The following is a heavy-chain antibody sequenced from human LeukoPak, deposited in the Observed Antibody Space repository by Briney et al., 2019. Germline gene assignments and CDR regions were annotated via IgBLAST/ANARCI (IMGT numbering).Heavy chain of an antibody. CDR2: ISSSGSTI. Sequence: GGSLRLSCAASGFTFSDYYMSWIRQAPGKGLEWVSYISSSGSTIYYADSVKGRFTISRDSAKNSLYLQMNSLRAEDTAVYYCARCPTYYYGSGSYRDGMDVWGQGTTVTVSS. CDR1: GFTFSDYY. J-gene: IGHJ6*02. D-gene: IGHD3-10*01. CDR3: ARCPTYYYGSGSYRDGMDV. V-gene: IGHV3-11*01.